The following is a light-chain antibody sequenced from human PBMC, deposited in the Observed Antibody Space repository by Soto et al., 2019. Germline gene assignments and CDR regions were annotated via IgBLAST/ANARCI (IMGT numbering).Light chain of an antibody. J-gene: IGKJ1*01. CDR1: QSVSTN. CDR3: QQYINWPRT. CDR2: DAS. V-gene: IGKV3-15*01. Sequence: EIVMTQSPAILSVSPGETATLSCRASQSVSTNLAWFQHKPGQAPRLLIYDASTRATGIPANFSGSGSGTEFTLTISSLQSTDFGVYYCQQYINWPRTFGPGTKVDNK.